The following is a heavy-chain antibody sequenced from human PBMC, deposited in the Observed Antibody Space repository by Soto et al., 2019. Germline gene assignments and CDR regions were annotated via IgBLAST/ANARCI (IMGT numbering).Heavy chain of an antibody. J-gene: IGHJ5*02. CDR3: ARVKRSTSRLDP. Sequence: SETLSLTCSVSGDSVSSGAYYWSWIRQPPGKGLEWIGYVYYSGSTSYNPSLETGVTISVDTSKNQFSLKLTSVTPADTAIYYCARVKRSTSRLDPWGQGTLVTVPQ. V-gene: IGHV4-61*08. CDR2: VYYSGST. D-gene: IGHD1-26*01. CDR1: GDSVSSGAYY.